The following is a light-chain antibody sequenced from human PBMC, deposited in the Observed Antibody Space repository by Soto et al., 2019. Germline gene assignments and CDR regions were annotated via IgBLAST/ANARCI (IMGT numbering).Light chain of an antibody. Sequence: EIVMTQSPATLSVSPGEGATLSCRASQNVNQNVAWYQQKPGQGLRLLIHAAVTGAVGIPDTFSGSGSGTEFTLTISSLQSEDFAVYYCQQYNDWPLTFGGGTKVEIK. CDR3: QQYNDWPLT. CDR2: AAV. CDR1: QNVNQN. J-gene: IGKJ4*01. V-gene: IGKV3D-15*01.